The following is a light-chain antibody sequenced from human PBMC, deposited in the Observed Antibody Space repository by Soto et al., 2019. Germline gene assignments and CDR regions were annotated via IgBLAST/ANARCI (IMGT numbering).Light chain of an antibody. CDR3: QHLNNWPPIT. J-gene: IGKJ5*01. V-gene: IGKV3-11*01. CDR1: QSVRNY. Sequence: EIVLTQSTGTLSLSPGDRATLSCRASQSVRNYLAWYQQKPGQTPRLLIYDASNRAAGIPARFSGSGSGTDFTLTISSLEPEDFAVYYCQHLNNWPPITFGQGTRLEIK. CDR2: DAS.